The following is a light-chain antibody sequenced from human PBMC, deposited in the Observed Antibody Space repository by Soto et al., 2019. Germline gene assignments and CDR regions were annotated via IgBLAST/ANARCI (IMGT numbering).Light chain of an antibody. Sequence: IVMTQTPDTLAVPPGERATLSCRASQTVTNRYLAWYQQKPGQAPRLLIFGASIRDTGIPDRFSGSGSGTDFTLTISRLESEEFAVYYCQQYGGSPGTVGQGTKVDIK. CDR2: GAS. V-gene: IGKV3-20*01. J-gene: IGKJ1*01. CDR3: QQYGGSPGT. CDR1: QTVTNRY.